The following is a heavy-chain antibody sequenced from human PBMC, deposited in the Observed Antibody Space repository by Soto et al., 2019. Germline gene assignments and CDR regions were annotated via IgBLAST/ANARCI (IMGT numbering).Heavy chain of an antibody. V-gene: IGHV1-8*01. CDR3: ATYEIAAGFTN. CDR2: VIIDSGST. D-gene: IGHD6-13*01. J-gene: IGHJ4*02. Sequence: QGQLVQSGAEVKKPGASVKVSCKSSGFYDINWVRQAPGQGLEWVGYVIIDSGSTGNAQKFQGRLTMTGDPSISTAYMELSDLRSEDTAVYFCATYEIAAGFTNCGQGTLVTVSS. CDR1: GFYD.